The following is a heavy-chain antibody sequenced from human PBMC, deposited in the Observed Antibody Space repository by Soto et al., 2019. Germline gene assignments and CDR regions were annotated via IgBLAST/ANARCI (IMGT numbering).Heavy chain of an antibody. CDR1: GFSFNFFW. D-gene: IGHD6-13*01. J-gene: IGHJ6*02. V-gene: IGHV3-7*05. Sequence: GGSLRLSCAVSGFSFNFFWMTWVRQAPGKGLEWVANINKDGSEKYYVDSVKGRFTVSRDNAKNSLDLQMNSLRAEDSAIYYCARHQRIAPSRGVYSQFYGMDVWGQGTTVPVSS. CDR3: ARHQRIAPSRGVYSQFYGMDV. CDR2: INKDGSEK.